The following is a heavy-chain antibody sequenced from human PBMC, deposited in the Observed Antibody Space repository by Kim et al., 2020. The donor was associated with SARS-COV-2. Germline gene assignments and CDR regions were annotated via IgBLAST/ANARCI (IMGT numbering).Heavy chain of an antibody. CDR3: ARDPTPITIGY. V-gene: IGHV4-59*01. D-gene: IGHD3-10*01. CDR1: GGSISSYY. CDR2: IYYSGST. Sequence: SETLSLTCTVSGGSISSYYWSWIRQPPGKGLEWIGYIYYSGSTNYNPSLKSRVTISVDTSKNQFSLKLSSVTAADTAVYYCARDPTPITIGYWGQGTLVTVSP. J-gene: IGHJ4*02.